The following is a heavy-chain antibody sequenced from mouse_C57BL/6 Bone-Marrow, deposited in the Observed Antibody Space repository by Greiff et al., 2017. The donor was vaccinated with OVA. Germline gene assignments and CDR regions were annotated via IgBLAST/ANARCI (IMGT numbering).Heavy chain of an antibody. Sequence: EVQRVESGPGLVKPSQSLSLTCSVTGYSITSGYYWNWIRQFPGNKLEWMGYISYDGSNNYNPSLKNRISITRDTYKNQFFLKLNSVTTEDTATYYCARGGYDYDRYFDVWGTGTTVTVSS. J-gene: IGHJ1*03. V-gene: IGHV3-6*01. D-gene: IGHD2-4*01. CDR3: ARGGYDYDRYFDV. CDR1: GYSITSGYY. CDR2: ISYDGSN.